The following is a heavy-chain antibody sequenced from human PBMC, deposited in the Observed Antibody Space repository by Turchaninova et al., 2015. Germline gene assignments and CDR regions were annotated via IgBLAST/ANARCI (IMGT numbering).Heavy chain of an antibody. Sequence: EWHLLESGGDLVQRGGSLRLSCEASGFTFSTSALSWVRQAPGRGLEWVSSITNTDGATDYADSVKGRFTISRDNSKNTVYLQMSGLRDEDTALYDCAKFTDHNWYYLDHWGQGTLVTVSS. V-gene: IGHV3-23*01. D-gene: IGHD1-1*01. CDR3: AKFTDHNWYYLDH. CDR1: GFTFSTSA. J-gene: IGHJ4*02. CDR2: ITNTDGAT.